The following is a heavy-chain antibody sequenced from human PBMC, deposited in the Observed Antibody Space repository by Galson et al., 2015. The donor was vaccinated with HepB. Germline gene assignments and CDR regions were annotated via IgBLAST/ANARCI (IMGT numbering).Heavy chain of an antibody. CDR2: ISYDGSNK. D-gene: IGHD5-18*01. CDR3: AKRGYSYGPLDY. V-gene: IGHV3-30*18. Sequence: SLRLSCAASGFTFSSYGMHWVRQAPGKGLEWVAVISYDGSNKYYADSVKGRFTISRDNSKNTLYLQMNSLRAEDTAVCYCAKRGYSYGPLDYWGQGTLVTVSS. CDR1: GFTFSSYG. J-gene: IGHJ4*02.